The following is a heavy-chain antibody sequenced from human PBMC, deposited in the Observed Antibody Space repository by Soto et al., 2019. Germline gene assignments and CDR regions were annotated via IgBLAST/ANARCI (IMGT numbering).Heavy chain of an antibody. Sequence: GGSLRLSCAASGFTFSSYSMNWVRQAPGKGLEWVSSISSSSSYIYYADSVKGRFTISRDNAKNSLYLQMNSLRAEDTAVYYCAREVTGLGLVVSGTGLGDYWGQGTLVTVSS. D-gene: IGHD3-22*01. J-gene: IGHJ4*02. V-gene: IGHV3-21*01. CDR3: AREVTGLGLVVSGTGLGDY. CDR2: ISSSSSYI. CDR1: GFTFSSYS.